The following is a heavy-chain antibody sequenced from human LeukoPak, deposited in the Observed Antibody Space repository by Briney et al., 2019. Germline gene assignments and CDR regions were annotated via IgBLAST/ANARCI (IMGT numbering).Heavy chain of an antibody. CDR2: ISAYKGNT. J-gene: IGHJ4*02. CDR3: ARDQVEYGSGSYYTFDY. Sequence: GASVKVSCQASCFTFTSHGIRWLREAPGQGVGWVGLISAYKGNTNYAQKLQGRVTMTTDTSTSTAYMELRSLRSDDTAVYYCARDQVEYGSGSYYTFDYWGQGTLVTVSS. D-gene: IGHD3-10*01. V-gene: IGHV1-18*04. CDR1: CFTFTSHG.